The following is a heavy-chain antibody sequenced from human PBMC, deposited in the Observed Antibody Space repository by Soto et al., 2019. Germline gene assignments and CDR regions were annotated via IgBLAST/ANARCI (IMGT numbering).Heavy chain of an antibody. CDR2: ISYDGSNK. J-gene: IGHJ4*02. D-gene: IGHD3-10*01. CDR1: GFTFSSSG. CDR3: ARSGEQQLTRWGFDH. V-gene: IGHV3-30*03. Sequence: QVQLVESGGGVVQPGRSLRLSCAASGFTFSSSGMHWVRLAPGKGLEWVAAISYDGSNKYYADSVKGRFTISRDSSKNTLSLQMNSLRTEDTAMYYCARSGEQQLTRWGFDHWGQGTLDTVSS.